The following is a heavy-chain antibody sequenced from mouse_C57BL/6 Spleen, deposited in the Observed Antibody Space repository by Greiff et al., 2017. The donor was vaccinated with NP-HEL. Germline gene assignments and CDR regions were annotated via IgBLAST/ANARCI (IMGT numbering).Heavy chain of an antibody. CDR2: IDPEDGDT. CDR3: TTRPPYYGSTYYAMDY. Sequence: EVQLQQSGAELVRPGASVKLSCTASGFNIKDYYMHWVKQRPEQGLEWIGRIDPEDGDTEYAPKFQGKATMTADTSSNTAYLQLSSLTSEDTAVYYCTTRPPYYGSTYYAMDYWGQGTSVTVSS. CDR1: GFNIKDYY. V-gene: IGHV14-1*01. J-gene: IGHJ4*01. D-gene: IGHD1-1*01.